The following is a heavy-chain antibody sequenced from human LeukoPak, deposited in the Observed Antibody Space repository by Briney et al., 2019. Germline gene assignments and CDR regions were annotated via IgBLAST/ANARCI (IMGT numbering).Heavy chain of an antibody. V-gene: IGHV3-21*01. J-gene: IGHJ4*02. CDR1: GFTFSSYS. Sequence: GRSLRLSCAASGFTFSSYSMNWVRQAPGKGLEWVSSISSSSSYIYYADSVKGRFTISRDNAKNSLYLQMNSLRAEDTAVYYCAREYSGSYTSLTGEFDYWGQGTLVTVSS. CDR3: AREYSGSYTSLTGEFDY. D-gene: IGHD1-26*01. CDR2: ISSSSSYI.